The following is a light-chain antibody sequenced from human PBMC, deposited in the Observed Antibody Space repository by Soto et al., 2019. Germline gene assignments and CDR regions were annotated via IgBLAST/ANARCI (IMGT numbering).Light chain of an antibody. CDR3: QSYDSSLSGWV. J-gene: IGLJ3*02. Sequence: QSVLTQPPSVSGAPGQRVTISCTGSSSNIGAGYDVKWYQQLPGTAPRLLIFGNNNRPSGVPDRFSVSKSGTSASLAFTGLQAEDEADYYCQSYDSSLSGWVFGGGTKRTVL. V-gene: IGLV1-40*01. CDR2: GNN. CDR1: SSNIGAGYD.